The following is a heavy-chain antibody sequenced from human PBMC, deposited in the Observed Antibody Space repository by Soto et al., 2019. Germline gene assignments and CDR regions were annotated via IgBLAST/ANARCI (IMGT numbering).Heavy chain of an antibody. CDR2: ISNSGTNT. CDR1: GFTFTTYA. J-gene: IGHJ4*02. V-gene: IGHV3-23*01. D-gene: IGHD1-26*01. Sequence: GGSLRLSCTASGFTFTTYAMSWVRQAPGMGLELVSTISNSGTNTYYADSVKGRFTVSRDNSKNTVYLQMNSLRAEDTAVFYCVRDPDYGTYTNFNYWGQGTLVTVSS. CDR3: VRDPDYGTYTNFNY.